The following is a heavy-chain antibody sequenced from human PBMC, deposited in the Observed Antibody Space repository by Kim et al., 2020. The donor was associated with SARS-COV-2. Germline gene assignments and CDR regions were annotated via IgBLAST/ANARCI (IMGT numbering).Heavy chain of an antibody. CDR2: INHSGST. J-gene: IGHJ4*02. CDR3: ARGSPTAGYSNYVLSRRWGDY. Sequence: SETLSLTCAVYGGSFSGYYWSWIRQPPGKGLEWIGEINHSGSTNYNPSLKSRVTISVDTSKNQFSLKLSSVTAADTAVYYCARGSPTAGYSNYVLSRRWGDYWGQGTLVTVSS. D-gene: IGHD4-4*01. CDR1: GGSFSGYY. V-gene: IGHV4-34*01.